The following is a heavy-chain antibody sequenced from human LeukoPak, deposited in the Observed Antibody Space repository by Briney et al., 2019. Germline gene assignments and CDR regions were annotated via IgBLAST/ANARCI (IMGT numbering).Heavy chain of an antibody. CDR3: ARAHGILYNWFDP. Sequence: GGSLRLSCAASGLTFSDYYMSWIRQAPGKGLEWVSYISSSGSTIYYADSVKGRFTISRDNAKNSLYLQMNSLRAEDTAVYYCARAHGILYNWFDPWGQGTLVTVSS. J-gene: IGHJ5*02. CDR2: ISSSGSTI. V-gene: IGHV3-11*01. D-gene: IGHD1-14*01. CDR1: GLTFSDYY.